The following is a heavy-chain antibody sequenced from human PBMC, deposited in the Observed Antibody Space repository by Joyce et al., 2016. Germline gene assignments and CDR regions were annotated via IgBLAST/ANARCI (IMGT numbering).Heavy chain of an antibody. V-gene: IGHV1-69*12. D-gene: IGHD3-9*01. CDR2: ITPIVGTV. CDR3: ARGHDWYAA. CDR1: GGAFGSYT. Sequence: QVQLVQSGTEVKKPGSSVQVSCKASGGAFGSYTITWLRQAPGQGPGWMGGITPIVGTVKYAQKFQDRVKITADESTNTAYVELSRLRSEDTAVYYCARGHDWYAAWGQGSLVTVSS. J-gene: IGHJ5*02.